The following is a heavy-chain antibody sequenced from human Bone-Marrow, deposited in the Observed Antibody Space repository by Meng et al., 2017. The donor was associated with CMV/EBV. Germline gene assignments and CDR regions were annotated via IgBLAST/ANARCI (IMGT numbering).Heavy chain of an antibody. CDR2: IYSGGSST. D-gene: IGHD3-22*01. CDR1: GFTFSSYA. V-gene: IGHV3-23*03. Sequence: GESLKISCAASGFTFSSYAMSWVRQAPGKGLEWVSVIYSGGSSTYYADSVKGRFTISRDNSKNTLYLQMNSLRAEDTAMYYCARLSDSSGYRFDYWGQGTLVTVSS. J-gene: IGHJ4*02. CDR3: ARLSDSSGYRFDY.